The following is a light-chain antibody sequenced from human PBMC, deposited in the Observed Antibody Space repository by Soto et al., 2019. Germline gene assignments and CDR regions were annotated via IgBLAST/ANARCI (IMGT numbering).Light chain of an antibody. CDR3: QKYNSAPLT. Sequence: EIVLTQSPATLSSFPGDRVTLSCRASQYINTRLAWYQHRPGQAPRLLIYGASSRATGIPDRFSGSGSGTDFTLTISSLQPEDVATYYCQKYNSAPLTFGQGTRLEIK. J-gene: IGKJ5*01. V-gene: IGKV3D-15*01. CDR2: GAS. CDR1: QYINTR.